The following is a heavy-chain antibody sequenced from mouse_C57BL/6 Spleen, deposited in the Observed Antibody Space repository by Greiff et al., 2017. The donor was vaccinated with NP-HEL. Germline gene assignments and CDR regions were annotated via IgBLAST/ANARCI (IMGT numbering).Heavy chain of an antibody. CDR3: ARPYYFGSSSPWFAY. D-gene: IGHD1-1*01. CDR1: GYTFTSYW. V-gene: IGHV1-69*01. J-gene: IGHJ3*01. Sequence: QVQLQQPGAELVMPGASVKLSCKASGYTFTSYWMHWVKQRPGQGLEWIGEIDPSDSYTNYNQKFKGKSTLTVDKSSSTAYMQLSSLTSEDSAVYYCARPYYFGSSSPWFAYWGQGTLVTVSA. CDR2: IDPSDSYT.